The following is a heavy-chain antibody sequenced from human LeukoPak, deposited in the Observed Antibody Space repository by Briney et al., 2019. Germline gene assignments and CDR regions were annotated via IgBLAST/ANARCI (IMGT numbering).Heavy chain of an antibody. CDR1: GGTFSSYA. D-gene: IGHD3-22*01. CDR2: IIPIFGTA. CDR3: ARALYYYDSSGSPGGY. V-gene: IGHV1-69*13. J-gene: IGHJ4*02. Sequence: SVKVSCKASGGTFSSYAISWVRQAPGQGLEWMGGIIPIFGTANYAQKFQGRVTITADESTSTAYMELSSLRSEDTAVYYCARALYYYDSSGSPGGYWGQGTLVTVSS.